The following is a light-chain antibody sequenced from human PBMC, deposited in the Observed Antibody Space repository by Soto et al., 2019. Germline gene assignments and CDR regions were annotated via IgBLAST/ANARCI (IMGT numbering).Light chain of an antibody. CDR3: QKYNSATRT. CDR1: QGISNY. V-gene: IGKV1-27*01. CDR2: AAS. Sequence: DIQMTQSPSSLSASVGDRVTITCRASQGISNYLAWYQQKPGKVHKLLIYAASTLQSEVPSRFSGSGSGTDFTRTISSLQPEDVATYYCQKYNSATRTFGSGNKVDIK. J-gene: IGKJ3*01.